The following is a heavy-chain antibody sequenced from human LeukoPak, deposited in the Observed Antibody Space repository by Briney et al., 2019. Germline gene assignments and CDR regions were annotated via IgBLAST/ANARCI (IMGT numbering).Heavy chain of an antibody. V-gene: IGHV3-48*01. J-gene: IGHJ5*02. CDR1: GFTFSSYS. CDR2: ISSSSGTI. CDR3: ARAAGPRRNWFDP. Sequence: GGSLRLSCVASGFTFSSYSMNWVRQAPGKGLEWVSYISSSSGTIYYADSVKGRFTISRDNAKNSLYLQMNSLRAEDTAVYYCARAAGPRRNWFDPWGQGTLVTVSS.